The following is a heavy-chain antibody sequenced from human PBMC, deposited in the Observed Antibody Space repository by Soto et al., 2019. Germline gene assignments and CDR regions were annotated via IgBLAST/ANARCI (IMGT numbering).Heavy chain of an antibody. CDR1: GGSISSGAYY. J-gene: IGHJ4*02. CDR2: IYYSGST. CDR3: ARDAFSSSHFDY. D-gene: IGHD2-2*01. Sequence: SETLSLTCTVSGGSISSGAYYWSWVRQLPGRALEWIGYIYYSGSTYYNPSLMTRLTISVDTSKNQFSLKLSSVTAADTAVYYCARDAFSSSHFDYWGQGIPVTVSS. V-gene: IGHV4-31*03.